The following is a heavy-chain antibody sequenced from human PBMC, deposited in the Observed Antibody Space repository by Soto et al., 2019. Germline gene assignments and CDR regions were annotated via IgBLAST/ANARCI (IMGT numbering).Heavy chain of an antibody. CDR3: ARVEGYCSSTSCYSLLYYFDY. D-gene: IGHD2-2*02. CDR1: GFTFSSYW. Sequence: GGSLRLSCAASGFTFSSYWMSWVRQAPGKGLEWVANIKQDGSEKYYVDSVKGRFTISRDNAKNSLYLQMNSLRAEDTAVYYCARVEGYCSSTSCYSLLYYFDYWGQGTLVTVSS. J-gene: IGHJ4*02. CDR2: IKQDGSEK. V-gene: IGHV3-7*01.